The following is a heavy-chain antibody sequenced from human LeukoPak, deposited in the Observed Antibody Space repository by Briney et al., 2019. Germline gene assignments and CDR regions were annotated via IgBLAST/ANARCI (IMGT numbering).Heavy chain of an antibody. D-gene: IGHD3-22*01. J-gene: IGHJ4*02. V-gene: IGHV3-48*02. Sequence: GGSLRLSCAASGFTFSNYAMSWVRQAPGKGLEWVSAISDGGYNTEWVSRISEGGYKTYYADSVKGRFTISRDNAKNSLYLQMNSLRDEDTAVYYCARVTYYYDSSGYYQVIDYWGQGTLVTVSS. CDR3: ARVTYYYDSSGYYQVIDY. CDR2: EWVSRISEGGYKT. CDR1: GFTFSNYA.